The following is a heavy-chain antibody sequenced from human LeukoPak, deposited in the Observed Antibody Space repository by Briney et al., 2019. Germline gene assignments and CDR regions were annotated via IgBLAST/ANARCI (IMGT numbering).Heavy chain of an antibody. Sequence: GEALRISFTASGFIFSTYWNGWVRPMPGKGREWLGIIYPGHSDTRYSPSFQGRVTISADTSISTAYLQWSSLKASDTALYYCARQLDGGDPEDPFDIWGQGTMVTVSX. J-gene: IGHJ3*02. V-gene: IGHV5-51*01. D-gene: IGHD2-21*02. CDR3: ARQLDGGDPEDPFDI. CDR2: IYPGHSDT. CDR1: GFIFSTYW.